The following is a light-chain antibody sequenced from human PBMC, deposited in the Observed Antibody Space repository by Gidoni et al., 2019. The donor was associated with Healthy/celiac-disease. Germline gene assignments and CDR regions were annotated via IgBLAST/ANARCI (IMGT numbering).Light chain of an antibody. CDR2: SAS. Sequence: QETQSHSSLSASGGDRVTITCRPSKSIISYLNWYQQKPGKAPNLLIYSASSLQGGVPSRFSGSGSCTDFTLTISSLQPEDFATYYYRQSYSTPPDTFGHGTKVDIK. J-gene: IGKJ3*01. CDR1: KSIISY. V-gene: IGKV1-39*01. CDR3: RQSYSTPPDT.